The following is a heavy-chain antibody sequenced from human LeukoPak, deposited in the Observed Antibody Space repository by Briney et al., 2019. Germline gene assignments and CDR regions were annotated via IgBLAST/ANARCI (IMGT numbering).Heavy chain of an antibody. CDR3: ARSIVATIWPFEDY. Sequence: ASVKVSCKASGYTFTSYGISWVRQAPGQGLEWMGWISAYNGNTNYAQKLQGRVTMTIDTSTSTAYMELRSLRSDDTAVYYCARSIVATIWPFEDYWGQGTLVTVSS. V-gene: IGHV1-18*04. CDR1: GYTFTSYG. J-gene: IGHJ4*02. CDR2: ISAYNGNT. D-gene: IGHD5-12*01.